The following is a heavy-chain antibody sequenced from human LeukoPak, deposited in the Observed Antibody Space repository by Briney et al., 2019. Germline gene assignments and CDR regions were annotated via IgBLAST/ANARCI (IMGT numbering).Heavy chain of an antibody. Sequence: GRPLRLSCAASGFTFSSYGMHWVRQAPGKGLEWVAVIWYDGSNKYYADSVKGRFTISRDNSKNTLYLQMNSLRAEDTAVYYCARVPRGYYIIQFDYWGQGTLVTVSS. V-gene: IGHV3-33*01. CDR3: ARVPRGYYIIQFDY. CDR1: GFTFSSYG. D-gene: IGHD3-3*01. J-gene: IGHJ4*02. CDR2: IWYDGSNK.